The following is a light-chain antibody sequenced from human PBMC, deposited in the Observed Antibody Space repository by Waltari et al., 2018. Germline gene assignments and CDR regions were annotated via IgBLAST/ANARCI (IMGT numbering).Light chain of an antibody. CDR3: QTYDNSLSGWV. Sequence: QSVLPQPPSLPGAPGPGVPIPCAGHRSNLAAPYAAQWYRHLPGTAPKLLIYSSTNRPSGVPDRFSGSKSDTSASLAITGLQAEDEADYYCQTYDNSLSGWVFGGGTKLTVL. CDR1: RSNLAAPYA. J-gene: IGLJ3*02. V-gene: IGLV1-40*01. CDR2: SST.